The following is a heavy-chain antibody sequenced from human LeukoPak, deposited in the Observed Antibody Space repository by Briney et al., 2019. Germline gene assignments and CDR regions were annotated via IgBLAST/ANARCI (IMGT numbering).Heavy chain of an antibody. V-gene: IGHV4-34*01. CDR2: INHSGST. Sequence: PSETLSLTCAVYGGSFSGYYWSWIRQPPGKGLEWIGEINHSGSTNYNPSLKSRVTISVDTSKNQFSLKLSSVTAADTAVYYRARIREQWLGEDYFDYWGQGTLVTVSS. J-gene: IGHJ4*02. CDR3: ARIREQWLGEDYFDY. CDR1: GGSFSGYY. D-gene: IGHD6-19*01.